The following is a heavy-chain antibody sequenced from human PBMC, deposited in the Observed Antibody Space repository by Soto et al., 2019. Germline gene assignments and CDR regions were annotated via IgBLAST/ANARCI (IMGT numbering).Heavy chain of an antibody. Sequence: QIQLVQSGGGVVQPGGSLRLSCTASGFSFNKFGMHWVRQTPGKGLEWVASLSYDGNHDFYADSVTGRLIISRDNSKNTLYLQVNTLTVDDTAVYYCVKERADFVTVPHATSGMDVWGPGTTVTVSS. V-gene: IGHV3-30*18. D-gene: IGHD2-15*01. CDR3: VKERADFVTVPHATSGMDV. CDR2: LSYDGNHD. J-gene: IGHJ6*02. CDR1: GFSFNKFG.